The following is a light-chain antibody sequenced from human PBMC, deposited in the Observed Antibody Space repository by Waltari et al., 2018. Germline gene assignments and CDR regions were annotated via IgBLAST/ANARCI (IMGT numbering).Light chain of an antibody. J-gene: IGKJ5*01. CDR3: QQRSHWPSVT. Sequence: EIVLTQSPATLSLSPGETAILPCRASQSVATYLAWYQQKPSQAPRLLIYDAPSRATGIPARFSGSGSGTDFTLTISSLEPEDIAVYYCQQRSHWPSVTFGQGTRLEIK. CDR2: DAP. V-gene: IGKV3-11*01. CDR1: QSVATY.